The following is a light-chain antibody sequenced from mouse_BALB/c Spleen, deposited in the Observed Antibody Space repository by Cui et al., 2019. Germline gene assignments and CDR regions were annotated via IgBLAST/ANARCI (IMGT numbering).Light chain of an antibody. Sequence: ENVLTQSPAIMAASLGQKVTMTCSASSSVSSSYLHWYQQKSGASPKPLIHRTSNRASGVPARFSGSGSGTSYSLTISSVEAEDDATYYCQQWSGYPFTFGSGTKLEIK. J-gene: IGKJ4*01. CDR3: QQWSGYPFT. CDR1: SSVSSSY. CDR2: RTS. V-gene: IGKV4-58*01.